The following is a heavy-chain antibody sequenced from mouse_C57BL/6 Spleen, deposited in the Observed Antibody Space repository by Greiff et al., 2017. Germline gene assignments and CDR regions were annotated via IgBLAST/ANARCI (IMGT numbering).Heavy chain of an antibody. CDR2: IDPNSGGT. CDR3: ARSAYYGSPSYFDY. D-gene: IGHD1-1*01. Sequence: QVQLQQPGAELVKPGASVKLSCKASGYTFTSYWMHWVKQRPGRGLEWIGRIDPNSGGTKYNEKFKSKATLTVDKPSSTAYMQLSSLTSEDSAVYDCARSAYYGSPSYFDYWGQGTTLTVSS. V-gene: IGHV1-72*01. CDR1: GYTFTSYW. J-gene: IGHJ2*01.